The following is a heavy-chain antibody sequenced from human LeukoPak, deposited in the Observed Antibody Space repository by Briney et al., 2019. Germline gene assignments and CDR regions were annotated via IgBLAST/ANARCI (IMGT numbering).Heavy chain of an antibody. V-gene: IGHV3-48*03. CDR3: ARQRPDDAFDI. CDR2: ISHSGSAK. J-gene: IGHJ3*02. D-gene: IGHD1-14*01. Sequence: GGSLRLSCAASGFTFSSYEMNWVRQTPGKGLEWVSYISHSGSAKYYADSVKGRFTISRDNPKNSLYLQMNSLRVEDTAIYYCARQRPDDAFDIWGRGTMVTVSS. CDR1: GFTFSSYE.